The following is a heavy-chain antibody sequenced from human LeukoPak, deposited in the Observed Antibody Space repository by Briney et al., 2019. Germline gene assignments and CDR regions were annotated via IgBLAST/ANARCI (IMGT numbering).Heavy chain of an antibody. V-gene: IGHV3-33*01. CDR1: GFTFRRYV. CDR3: ARASYYYDSSGYEGMGDY. J-gene: IGHJ4*02. Sequence: PGGSLTHSCSPSGFTFRRYVMHWVRQAPGKGVEWVAVIWYEGSNKYYADSVKGRFTIPRDNSKNTLYLQMNSLSAEDTAVYYCARASYYYDSSGYEGMGDYWGQGTLVSVSS. CDR2: IWYEGSNK. D-gene: IGHD3-22*01.